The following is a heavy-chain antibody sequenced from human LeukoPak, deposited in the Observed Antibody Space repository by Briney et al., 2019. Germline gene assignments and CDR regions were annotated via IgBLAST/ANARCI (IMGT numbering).Heavy chain of an antibody. CDR2: IYYSGST. D-gene: IGHD3-22*01. V-gene: IGHV4-39*01. J-gene: IGHJ3*02. Sequence: SETLSLTCTVSGGSISSSSYYWGWIRQPPGKGLEWIGSIYYSGSTYYNPSLKSRVTISVGTSKNQFSLKLSSVTAADTAVYYCARHLSYDRAFDIWGQGTMVTVSS. CDR1: GGSISSSSYY. CDR3: ARHLSYDRAFDI.